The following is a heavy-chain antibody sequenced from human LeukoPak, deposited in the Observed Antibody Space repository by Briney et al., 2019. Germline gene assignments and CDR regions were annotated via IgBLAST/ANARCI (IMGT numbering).Heavy chain of an antibody. CDR1: GYTFTSYY. V-gene: IGHV1-46*01. D-gene: IGHD3-10*01. J-gene: IGHJ4*02. Sequence: ASVKVSCKASGYTFTSYYMHWVRQAPGQGLEWMGIINPSGGSTSYAQKFQGRVTMTRDMSTSTVYMELSSLRSEDTAVYYCARAGYYYGSGSYYPYWGQGTLVTVSP. CDR2: INPSGGST. CDR3: ARAGYYYGSGSYYPY.